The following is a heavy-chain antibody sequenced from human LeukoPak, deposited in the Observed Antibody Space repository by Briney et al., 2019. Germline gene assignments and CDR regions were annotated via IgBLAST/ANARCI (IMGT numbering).Heavy chain of an antibody. Sequence: GGSLRLSCAASGFTVSNNYMSWVRQAPGKGLEWVSVIYSGGTTYYTDSVKGRFTISRDNSQNTLYFQMNSLRAEDTAAYYCARGELARRFDDWGQGTLVTVSS. V-gene: IGHV3-66*02. CDR2: IYSGGTT. CDR3: ARGELARRFDD. D-gene: IGHD3-10*01. J-gene: IGHJ4*02. CDR1: GFTVSNNY.